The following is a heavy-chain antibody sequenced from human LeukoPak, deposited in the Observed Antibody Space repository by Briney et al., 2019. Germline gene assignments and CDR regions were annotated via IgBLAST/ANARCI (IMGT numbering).Heavy chain of an antibody. J-gene: IGHJ5*02. Sequence: EMNWVRQAPGKGLEWVSYISSSGSTIYYADSVKGRFTISRDNAKNSLYLQMNSLRAEDTAVYYCARDLAPVIAAAGVGNWFDPWGQGTLVTVSS. CDR3: ARDLAPVIAAAGVGNWFDP. CDR2: ISSSGSTI. D-gene: IGHD6-13*01. V-gene: IGHV3-48*03.